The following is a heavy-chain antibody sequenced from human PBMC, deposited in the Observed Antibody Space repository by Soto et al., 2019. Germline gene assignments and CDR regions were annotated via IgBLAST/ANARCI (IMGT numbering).Heavy chain of an antibody. CDR2: IYYSGST. CDR1: GGSISSYY. CDR3: ARVSNVVSYYDILTGSGPGAHYYYYMDV. Sequence: SETLSLTCTVSGGSISSYYWSWIRQPPGKGLEWIGYIYYSGSTNYNPSLKSRVTISVDTSKNQFSLKLSSVTAADTAVYYCARVSNVVSYYDILTGSGPGAHYYYYMDVWGKGTTVTVSS. J-gene: IGHJ6*03. V-gene: IGHV4-59*01. D-gene: IGHD3-9*01.